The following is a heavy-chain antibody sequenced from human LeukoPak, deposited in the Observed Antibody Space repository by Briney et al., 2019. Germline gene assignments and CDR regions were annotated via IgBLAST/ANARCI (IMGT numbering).Heavy chain of an antibody. V-gene: IGHV4-39*01. CDR2: IYYSGRT. CDR1: GDSVSRSDSY. Sequence: PSETLSLTCFVSGDSVSRSDSYWDWIRQPPGKGLEWIRTIYYSGRTYYSPSLKSRVTMSVDPSNNQFSLNLRSVTAADTAVYYCARRRYYDGSGYLEWGQGTLLSVSS. CDR3: ARRRYYDGSGYLE. D-gene: IGHD3-22*01. J-gene: IGHJ1*01.